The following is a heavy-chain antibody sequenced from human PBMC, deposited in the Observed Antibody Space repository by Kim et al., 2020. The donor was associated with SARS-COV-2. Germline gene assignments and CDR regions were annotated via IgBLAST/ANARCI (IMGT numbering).Heavy chain of an antibody. Sequence: YAESVNGRFTISRDNSKSTPYLQMNSLRAEDTAVYYCARGSSRSCYGMDVWGQGTTVTVSS. CDR3: ARGSSRSCYGMDV. V-gene: IGHV3-30*01. J-gene: IGHJ6*02. D-gene: IGHD2-2*01.